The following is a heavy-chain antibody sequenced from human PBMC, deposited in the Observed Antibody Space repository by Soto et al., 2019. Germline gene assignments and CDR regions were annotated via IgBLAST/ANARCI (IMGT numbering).Heavy chain of an antibody. CDR2: IYYSGST. CDR3: ASSGWYFSGFDY. D-gene: IGHD6-19*01. J-gene: IGHJ4*02. V-gene: IGHV4-59*01. CDR1: GGSISSYY. Sequence: ASETLSLTCTVSGGSISSYYWSWIRQPPGKGLEWIGYIYYSGSTNYNPSLKSRVTISVDTSKNQFSLKLSSVTAADTAVYYCASSGWYFSGFDYWGQGTLVTVSS.